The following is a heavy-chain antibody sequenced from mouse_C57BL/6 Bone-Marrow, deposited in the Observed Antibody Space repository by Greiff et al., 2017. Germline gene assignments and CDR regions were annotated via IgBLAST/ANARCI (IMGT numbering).Heavy chain of an antibody. CDR2: IDPSDSET. J-gene: IGHJ3*01. Sequence: QVQLQQPGAELVRPGSSVKLSCKASGYTFTSYWMHWVKQRPIQGLEWIGNIDPSDSETHYNQKFKDKATLTVDKSSSTAYMQLSSLTSGDSAVYYCAREVDPGFAYWGQGTLVTVSA. CDR1: GYTFTSYW. CDR3: AREVDPGFAY. D-gene: IGHD1-1*02. V-gene: IGHV1-52*01.